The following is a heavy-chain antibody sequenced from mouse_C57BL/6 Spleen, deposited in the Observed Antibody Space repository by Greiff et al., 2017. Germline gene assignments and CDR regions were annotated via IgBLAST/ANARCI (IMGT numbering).Heavy chain of an antibody. D-gene: IGHD1-1*01. Sequence: EVKVVESGAELVKPGASVKLSCTASGFNIKDYYMHWVKQRTEQGLEWIGRIDPEDGETKYAPKFQGKATITADTSSNTAYLQLSSLTSEDTAVYYCARTSYSTRYFDVWGTGTTVTVSS. J-gene: IGHJ1*03. CDR2: IDPEDGET. CDR3: ARTSYSTRYFDV. CDR1: GFNIKDYY. V-gene: IGHV14-2*01.